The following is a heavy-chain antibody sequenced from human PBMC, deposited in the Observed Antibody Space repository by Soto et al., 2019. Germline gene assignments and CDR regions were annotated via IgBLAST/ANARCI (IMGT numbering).Heavy chain of an antibody. CDR3: ARSGPTVTAALLSYKHGMDV. J-gene: IGHJ6*02. CDR2: IRSDGSST. D-gene: IGHD4-17*01. CDR1: GFTFSSYW. V-gene: IGHV3-74*01. Sequence: GGSLRLSCAASGFTFSSYWMHWVRQGPGKGLVWVSRIRSDGSSTSYADSVKGRFTISRDNAKNTLYLQMNSLRAEDTAVYYCARSGPTVTAALLSYKHGMDVWGQGTTVTVSS.